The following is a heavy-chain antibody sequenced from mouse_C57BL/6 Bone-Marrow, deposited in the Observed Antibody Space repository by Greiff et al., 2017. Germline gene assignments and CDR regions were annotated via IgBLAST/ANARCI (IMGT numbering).Heavy chain of an antibody. CDR1: GYTFTTYP. CDR3: ARGGNYGGYYFDY. J-gene: IGHJ2*01. D-gene: IGHD2-1*01. CDR2: FHRDKDDT. V-gene: IGHV1-47*01. Sequence: GEERGKKGDGVKMSCKASGYTFTTYPIEWMKQNQGKSLEWIGNFHRDKDDTKYNEKFKGKATLTVEKSSSTVYLELSRLTSDDSAVYYCARGGNYGGYYFDYWGQGTTLTVSS.